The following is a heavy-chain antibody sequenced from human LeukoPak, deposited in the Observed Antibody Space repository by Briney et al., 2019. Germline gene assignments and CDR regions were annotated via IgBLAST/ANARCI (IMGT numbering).Heavy chain of an antibody. Sequence: GGSLRLSCAASGFTFSSYSMNWVRQAPGKGLEWVSSISSSSSYIYYADSVKGRFTISRDNAKNSLYLQMNSLRAEDTAVYYCASIGSRMLDAFDIWGQGTMVTVSS. CDR2: ISSSSSYI. D-gene: IGHD1-26*01. CDR1: GFTFSSYS. J-gene: IGHJ3*02. V-gene: IGHV3-21*01. CDR3: ASIGSRMLDAFDI.